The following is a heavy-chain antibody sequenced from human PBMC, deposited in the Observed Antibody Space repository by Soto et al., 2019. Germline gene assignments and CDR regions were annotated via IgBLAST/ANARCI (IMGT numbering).Heavy chain of an antibody. D-gene: IGHD3-9*01. J-gene: IGHJ4*02. V-gene: IGHV3-23*01. CDR2: ISGSGGST. CDR1: GFTFSSYA. CDR3: AKDTYYDILTGYSLFDY. Sequence: GSLRLSCAASGFTFSSYAMSWVRQAPGKGLEWVSAISGSGGSTYYADSVKGRFTISRDNSKNTLYLQMNSLRAEDTAVYYCAKDTYYDILTGYSLFDYWGQGTLVTVSS.